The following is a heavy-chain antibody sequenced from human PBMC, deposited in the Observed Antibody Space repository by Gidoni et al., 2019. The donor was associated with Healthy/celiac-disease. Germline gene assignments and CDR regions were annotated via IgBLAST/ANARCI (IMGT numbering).Heavy chain of an antibody. CDR1: GFTFDDYA. CDR2: ISWDGGST. V-gene: IGHV3-43D*03. Sequence: EVQLVESGGVVVQPGGSLRLSCAASGFTFDDYAMHWVRQAPGKGLEWVSLISWDGGSTYYADSVKGRFTISRDNSKNSLYLQMNSLRAEDTALYYCAKGPSSGYYLTFQHWGQGTLVTVSS. J-gene: IGHJ1*01. CDR3: AKGPSSGYYLTFQH. D-gene: IGHD3-22*01.